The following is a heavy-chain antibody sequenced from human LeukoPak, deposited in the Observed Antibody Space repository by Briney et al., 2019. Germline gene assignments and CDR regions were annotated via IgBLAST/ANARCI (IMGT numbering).Heavy chain of an antibody. CDR2: INSDGSST. V-gene: IGHV3-74*01. J-gene: IGHJ6*04. CDR1: GFTFSSYW. CDR3: ARELISPLDYYGMDV. D-gene: IGHD3-16*01. Sequence: GGSLRLSCAASGFTFSSYWMHWVRQAPGKGLVWVSRINSDGSSTSYADSVKSRFTISRDNAKNTLYLQMNSLRAEDTAVYYCARELISPLDYYGMDVWGEGTTVTVSS.